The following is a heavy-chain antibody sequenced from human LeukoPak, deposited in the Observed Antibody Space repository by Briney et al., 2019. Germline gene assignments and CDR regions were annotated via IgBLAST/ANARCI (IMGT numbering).Heavy chain of an antibody. J-gene: IGHJ6*02. CDR3: VKDHLDSVVVVAARNNHYCAMDV. D-gene: IGHD2-15*01. V-gene: IGHV3-30*18. CDR1: GYTFNHYD. CDR2: ISFDGSRE. Sequence: GGSLRLSCAASGYTFNHYDMHWVRQAPGKGLEWVARISFDGSREYYVESVKGRFTISRDNSKNALFLQMNSLRPEDTAVYYCVKDHLDSVVVVAARNNHYCAMDVWGPGTTVSVSS.